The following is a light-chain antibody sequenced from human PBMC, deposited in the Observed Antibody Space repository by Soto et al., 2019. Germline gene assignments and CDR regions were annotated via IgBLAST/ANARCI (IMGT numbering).Light chain of an antibody. Sequence: EIVMTQSPATLSVSPGERATLSCRASQSVSSNLAWYQQKPGQAPRLLIYAASTRATDIPARFSGSGSGREFTLTITSPQSEDFAVYYCQQYNNWPLFGQGTRLEIK. CDR3: QQYNNWPL. V-gene: IGKV3-15*01. J-gene: IGKJ5*01. CDR1: QSVSSN. CDR2: AAS.